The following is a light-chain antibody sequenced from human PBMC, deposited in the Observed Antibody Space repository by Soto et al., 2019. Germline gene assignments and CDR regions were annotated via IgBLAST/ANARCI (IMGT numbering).Light chain of an antibody. CDR2: DVS. Sequence: EIVITQSPATLSVSPVERATLSCRASQSVSSNLAWYQQKPGQAPRLLIYDVSNRAAGIPARFSGSGSGTDFTLTISSLEPEDFAVYYCQQRSNWPRTFGQGTKVDIK. V-gene: IGKV3-11*01. J-gene: IGKJ1*01. CDR3: QQRSNWPRT. CDR1: QSVSSN.